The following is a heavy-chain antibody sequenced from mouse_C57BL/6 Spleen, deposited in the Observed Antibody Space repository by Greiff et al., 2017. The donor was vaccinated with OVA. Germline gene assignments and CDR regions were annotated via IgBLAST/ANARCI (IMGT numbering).Heavy chain of an antibody. V-gene: IGHV1-80*01. CDR1: GYAFRSYW. CDR3: ARYGSRGCVDD. J-gene: IGHJ1*03. CDR2: IYPGDGAP. D-gene: IGHD1-1*02. Sequence: VQLQQSGAELVKPGASVTISCKASGYAFRSYWMNWVKQRPGKGLEWIGKIYPGDGAPNYNEQFKGKATLTADKSSSTAYIQLRSLTSEDSAVYYCARYGSRGCVDDWGKGTTVTVSS.